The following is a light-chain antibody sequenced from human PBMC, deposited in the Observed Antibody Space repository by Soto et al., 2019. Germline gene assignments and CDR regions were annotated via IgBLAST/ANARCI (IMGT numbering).Light chain of an antibody. J-gene: IGKJ5*01. V-gene: IGKV1-39*01. CDR2: AAS. Sequence: DVQMTQYTYSLSASVGDRVTITCRASQSISSYLNWYQQKPGKAPKLLIYAASSLQSGVPSRFSGSGSGTDFTLTISSLQPEDFATYYCQQAHGLPFTFGQGRLLEI. CDR1: QSISSY. CDR3: QQAHGLPFT.